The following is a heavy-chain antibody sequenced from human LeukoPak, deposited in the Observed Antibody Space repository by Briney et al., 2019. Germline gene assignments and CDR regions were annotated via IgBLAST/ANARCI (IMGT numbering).Heavy chain of an antibody. D-gene: IGHD3-10*02. J-gene: IGHJ6*02. V-gene: IGHV3-48*03. CDR2: ISSSGSTI. Sequence: PGGSLTLFCAASGLTFSSYEMKWLRQATGKGLEWVSYISSSGSTISYADPVKGRFIIYRDNANNSLYLQMNSLRDEDRDVHYCAKLGITVIGGVWGEGTTVTISS. CDR1: GLTFSSYE. CDR3: AKLGITVIGGV.